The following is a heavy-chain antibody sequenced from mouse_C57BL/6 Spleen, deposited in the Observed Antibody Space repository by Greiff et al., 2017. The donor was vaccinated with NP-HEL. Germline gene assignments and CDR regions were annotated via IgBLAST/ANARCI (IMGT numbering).Heavy chain of an antibody. CDR2: INPSNIGT. J-gene: IGHJ4*01. CDR1: GYTFTSYW. Sequence: VQLQQPGSELVKPGASVKLSCKASGYTFTSYWMHWVKQRPGQGLEWIGNINPSNIGTNYNEKFKSKATLTVDTFFSTAYMHLNSLTSEDSAVYYCARWGYYAMDYWGQGTSVTVSS. V-gene: IGHV1-53*01. CDR3: ARWGYYAMDY.